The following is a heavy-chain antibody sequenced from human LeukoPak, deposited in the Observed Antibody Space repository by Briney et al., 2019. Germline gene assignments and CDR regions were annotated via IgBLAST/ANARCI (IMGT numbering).Heavy chain of an antibody. J-gene: IGHJ1*01. Sequence: GGSLRLSCAASGFTFSNYWMTWVRQAPGKGLEWVANIKQDGSEKYYVDSVKGRFTISRDNAKNSLYLQMNSLRAEDTAVYYCARGAAMIVVVMAEYFQHWGQGTLVTVSS. V-gene: IGHV3-7*01. CDR2: IKQDGSEK. CDR1: GFTFSNYW. CDR3: ARGAAMIVVVMAEYFQH. D-gene: IGHD3-22*01.